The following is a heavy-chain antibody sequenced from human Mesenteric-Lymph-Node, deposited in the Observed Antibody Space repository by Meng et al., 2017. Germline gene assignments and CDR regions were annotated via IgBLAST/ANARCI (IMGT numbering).Heavy chain of an antibody. J-gene: IGHJ4*02. Sequence: HLQLQESGPGLVKPSETLSLTFTASGGSISSSTYYLGWIRQPPGKGLEWIGSIYYSGRTYYNPSLESRVTMSVDTSKNQFSLKLSSVNAADTAVYYCARLWFGERPPDYWGQGTLVTVSS. CDR2: IYYSGRT. CDR1: GGSISSSTYY. V-gene: IGHV4-39*01. D-gene: IGHD3-10*01. CDR3: ARLWFGERPPDY.